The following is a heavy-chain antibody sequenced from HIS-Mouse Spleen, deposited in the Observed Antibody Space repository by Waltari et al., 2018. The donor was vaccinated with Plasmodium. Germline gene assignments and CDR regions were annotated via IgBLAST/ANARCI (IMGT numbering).Heavy chain of an antibody. D-gene: IGHD6-13*01. J-gene: IGHJ2*01. Sequence: EVQLVESGGGLVQPGGSLIISCAAPGFTSSSYWMSWVRQAPGKGLEWVANIKQDGSEKYYVDSVKGRFTISRDNAKNSLYLQMNSLRAEDTAVYYCASSWYWYFDLWGRGTLVTVSS. V-gene: IGHV3-7*01. CDR2: IKQDGSEK. CDR3: ASSWYWYFDL. CDR1: GFTSSSYW.